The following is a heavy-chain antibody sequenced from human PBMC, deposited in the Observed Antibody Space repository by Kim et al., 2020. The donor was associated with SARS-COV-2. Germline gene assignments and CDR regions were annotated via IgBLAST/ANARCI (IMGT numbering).Heavy chain of an antibody. J-gene: IGHJ5*02. CDR3: ARSWFGDPFPGCFDP. Sequence: SETLSLTCTVSGGSITSISYYWGWIRQTPGEKMEWIGSMYHTGSSYYNPSLKSRVTISVDTTKNQFFLNVSSVTAADTAGYYCARSWFGDPFPGCFDPWG. V-gene: IGHV4-39*01. D-gene: IGHD3-10*01. CDR1: GGSITSISYY. CDR2: MYHTGSS.